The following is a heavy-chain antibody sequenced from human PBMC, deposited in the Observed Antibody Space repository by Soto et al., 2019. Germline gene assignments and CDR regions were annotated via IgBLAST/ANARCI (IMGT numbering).Heavy chain of an antibody. CDR1: GGTFSTFG. J-gene: IGHJ4*02. D-gene: IGHD3-16*01. CDR2: IIPFFGTA. V-gene: IGHV1-69*01. Sequence: QVQLVQSGAEVKKTGSSVKVSCKTSGGTFSTFGISWVRQAPGPGLAWMGGIIPFFGTAEYSQKFEDRITITADESTNTVYMDLRSLTSEDTAIYYCARTAPMDAGDKYYYDFWGQGALVTVSS. CDR3: ARTAPMDAGDKYYYDF.